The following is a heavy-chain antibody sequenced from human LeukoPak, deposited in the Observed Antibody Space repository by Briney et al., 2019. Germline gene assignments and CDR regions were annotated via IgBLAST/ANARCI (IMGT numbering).Heavy chain of an antibody. CDR2: IYHSGST. CDR1: GYSISSGHY. Sequence: SETLSLTCAVSGYSISSGHYWGWIRQPPGKGLEWIGSIYHSGSTYYNPSLKGRVTISVDTSKNQFSLKLSSVTAADTAVYYCARPGLGWFDPWGQGTLVTVSS. V-gene: IGHV4-38-2*01. D-gene: IGHD3/OR15-3a*01. CDR3: ARPGLGWFDP. J-gene: IGHJ5*02.